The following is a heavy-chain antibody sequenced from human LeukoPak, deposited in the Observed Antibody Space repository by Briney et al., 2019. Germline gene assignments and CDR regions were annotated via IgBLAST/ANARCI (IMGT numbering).Heavy chain of an antibody. CDR2: IYYSGST. CDR1: GGSISSYY. D-gene: IGHD3-22*01. CDR3: ARSYDSSAHIWRTDAFDI. J-gene: IGHJ3*02. Sequence: PSETLSLTCTVSGGSISSYYWSWIRQHPGKGLEWIGYIYYSGSTYYNPSLKSRVTISVDTSKNQFSLKLSSVTAADTAVYYCARSYDSSAHIWRTDAFDIWGQGTMVTVSS. V-gene: IGHV4-59*06.